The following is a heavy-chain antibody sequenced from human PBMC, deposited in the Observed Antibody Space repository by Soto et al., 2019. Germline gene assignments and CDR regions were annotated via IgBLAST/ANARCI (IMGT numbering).Heavy chain of an antibody. V-gene: IGHV4-59*01. CDR1: GGSISSYY. CDR3: ARGGYCSGGSCYPPDVFDI. CDR2: IYYSGST. Sequence: SETLSLTCTVSGGSISSYYWSWIRQPPGKGLEWIGYIYYSGSTNYNPSLKSRVTTSVDTSKNQFSLKLSSVTAADTAVYYCARGGYCSGGSCYPPDVFDIWGQGTMVTVS. D-gene: IGHD2-15*01. J-gene: IGHJ3*02.